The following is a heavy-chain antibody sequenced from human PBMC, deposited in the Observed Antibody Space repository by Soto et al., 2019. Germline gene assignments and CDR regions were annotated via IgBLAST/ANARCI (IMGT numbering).Heavy chain of an antibody. V-gene: IGHV4-4*07. Sequence: PSETLSLTCTVSGGSISSYYWSWIRQPAGKGLEWIGRIYTSGSTNYNPSLKSRVTMAVDTSKNQFSLKLSSVTAADTAVYYCARDFSLYCSSTSCPPGWFDPWGEGTLVTVSS. CDR1: GGSISSYY. J-gene: IGHJ5*02. D-gene: IGHD2-2*01. CDR3: ARDFSLYCSSTSCPPGWFDP. CDR2: IYTSGST.